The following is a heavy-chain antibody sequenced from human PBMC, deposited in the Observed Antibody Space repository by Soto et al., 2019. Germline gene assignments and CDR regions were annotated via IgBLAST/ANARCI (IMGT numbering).Heavy chain of an antibody. CDR2: ISYDGSNK. J-gene: IGHJ4*02. Sequence: GGSLRLSCAASGFTFSSYAMHWVRQAPGKGLEWVAVISYDGSNKYYADSVKGRFTISRDNSKNTLYLQMNSLRAEDTAVYYCAKDRQKWELLNYFDYWGQGTLVTVSS. CDR1: GFTFSSYA. V-gene: IGHV3-30-3*01. D-gene: IGHD1-26*01. CDR3: AKDRQKWELLNYFDY.